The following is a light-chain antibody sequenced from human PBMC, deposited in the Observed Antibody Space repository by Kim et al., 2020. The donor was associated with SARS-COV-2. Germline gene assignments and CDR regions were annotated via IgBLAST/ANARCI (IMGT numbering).Light chain of an antibody. V-gene: IGKV3-15*01. CDR3: QQYNNWPPDT. J-gene: IGKJ2*01. Sequence: EIVMTQSPATLSVSPGERATLSCRASQSVSSNLAWYQQKPGQAPRLLIYGASTRATGIPAMFSGSGSGTEFTLTISSLQSEDFAVYYCQQYNNWPPDTFGQGTKLEI. CDR2: GAS. CDR1: QSVSSN.